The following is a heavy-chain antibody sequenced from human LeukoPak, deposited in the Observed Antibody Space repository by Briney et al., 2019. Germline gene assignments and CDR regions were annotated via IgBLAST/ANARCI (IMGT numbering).Heavy chain of an antibody. CDR2: IYYSGST. CDR3: ARCKVGYSYGYYYYYMDV. Sequence: SETLSLTCTVSGGSISSYYWSWIRQPPGKGLEWVGYIYYSGSTNYNPSLKSRVTISVDTSKNQFSLKLNSVTAADTAVYYCARCKVGYSYGYYYYYMDVWGKGTTVTVSS. V-gene: IGHV4-59*01. J-gene: IGHJ6*03. D-gene: IGHD5-18*01. CDR1: GGSISSYY.